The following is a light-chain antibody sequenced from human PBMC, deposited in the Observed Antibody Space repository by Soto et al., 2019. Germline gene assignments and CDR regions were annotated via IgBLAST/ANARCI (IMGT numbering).Light chain of an antibody. J-gene: IGKJ5*01. CDR2: GAS. Sequence: EIVLTQYPGTLSLSPGERATLSCRASQSVSNNYLAWYQQKPGQAPRLLIYGASNRATGIPDRFSGSGFGTDFTLTISRLEPEDFAVYYCQQYGSSITFGQGTRLEI. CDR1: QSVSNNY. CDR3: QQYGSSIT. V-gene: IGKV3-20*01.